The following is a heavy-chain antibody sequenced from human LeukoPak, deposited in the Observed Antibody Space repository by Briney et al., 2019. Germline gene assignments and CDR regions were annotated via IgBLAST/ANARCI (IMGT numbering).Heavy chain of an antibody. D-gene: IGHD3-10*01. CDR1: GYIFTGYY. J-gene: IGHJ5*02. V-gene: IGHV1-2*02. CDR3: ARGRLGTWFGELKA. Sequence: PGASVKVSCKASGYIFTGYYMHWVRQAPGQELEWMGWINANSGGTKYAQKFQGRVTMTRDTSISTAYMELSSLRSDDTAVYYCARGRLGTWFGELKAWGQGTLVTVSS. CDR2: INANSGGT.